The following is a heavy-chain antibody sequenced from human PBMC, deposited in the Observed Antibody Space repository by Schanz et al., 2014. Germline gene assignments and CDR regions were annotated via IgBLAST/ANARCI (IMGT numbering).Heavy chain of an antibody. J-gene: IGHJ6*02. CDR2: ISGYNGDT. D-gene: IGHD3-10*01. Sequence: QVQLVQSGAEVKKPGSSVKVSCKASGGTFSSDTFSWVRQAPGQGFEWMGWISGYNGDTDYAQNLQGRVTMTTDTSTSTAYMELRNLRSDDTAVYYCARAKRFGDMDVWGQGTTVTVSS. CDR1: GGTFSSDT. CDR3: ARAKRFGDMDV. V-gene: IGHV1-18*01.